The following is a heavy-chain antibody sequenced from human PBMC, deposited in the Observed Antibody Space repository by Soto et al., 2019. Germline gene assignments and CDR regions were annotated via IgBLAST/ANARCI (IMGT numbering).Heavy chain of an antibody. CDR3: ARDSSSSTWYYYYGMDV. CDR1: GYTFTGYY. V-gene: IGHV1-2*02. J-gene: IGHJ6*02. CDR2: INPNSGGT. D-gene: IGHD6-13*01. Sequence: GAAVKVSCKASGYTFTGYYMHWVRQAPGQGLEWMGWINPNSGGTNYAQKFQGRVTMTRDTSISTAYMELSRLRSDDTAVYYCARDSSSSTWYYYYGMDVWGQGTTVTVSS.